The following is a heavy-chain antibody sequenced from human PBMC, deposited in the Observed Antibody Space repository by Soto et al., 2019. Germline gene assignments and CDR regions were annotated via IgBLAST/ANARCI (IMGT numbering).Heavy chain of an antibody. Sequence: QVQLQESGPGLVKPSQTLSLTCTVSGGSISSGGYYWSWIRQHPGKGLEWIGYIYYSGSTYYNPPLKRRVTISVDRSKNQFALKLSSVTAAETAEYYCARVVVVVAATPIDYWGQGTLVTVSS. CDR3: ARVVVVVAATPIDY. V-gene: IGHV4-31*03. CDR1: GGSISSGGYY. CDR2: IYYSGST. J-gene: IGHJ4*02. D-gene: IGHD2-15*01.